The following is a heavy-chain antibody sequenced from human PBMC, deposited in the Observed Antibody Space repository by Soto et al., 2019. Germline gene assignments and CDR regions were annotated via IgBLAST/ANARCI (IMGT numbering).Heavy chain of an antibody. V-gene: IGHV1-3*01. CDR1: GYAFTNYG. D-gene: IGHD3-22*01. Sequence: ASVKVSCKASGYAFTNYGIHWVRQAPGQRLEWMGWINAGNGDTKYSENFQGRVIITRDTSASTVYLDLSSLSSEDTAFYYCARTGHSGSYDYWGQGTLVTVSS. CDR2: INAGNGDT. J-gene: IGHJ4*02. CDR3: ARTGHSGSYDY.